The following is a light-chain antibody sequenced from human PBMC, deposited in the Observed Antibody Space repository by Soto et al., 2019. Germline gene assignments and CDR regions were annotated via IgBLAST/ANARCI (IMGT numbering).Light chain of an antibody. CDR2: KAS. J-gene: IGKJ1*01. V-gene: IGKV1-5*03. Sequence: DIQMTQSPSTLSASVGDRVTITCRASQSISSWLAWYQQKPGKAPKLLIYKASSLESGVPSRFSGSGSGTEVTLTISSLQPDDFATYYCQQYNSYWTFGQGTKVESK. CDR3: QQYNSYWT. CDR1: QSISSW.